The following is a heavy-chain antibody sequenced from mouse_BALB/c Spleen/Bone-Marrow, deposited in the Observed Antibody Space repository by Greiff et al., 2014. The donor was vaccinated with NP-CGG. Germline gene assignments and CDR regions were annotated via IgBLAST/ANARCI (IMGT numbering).Heavy chain of an antibody. J-gene: IGHJ3*01. Sequence: LVESGAELVKPGASVRLSCKASGYTFIEYIIHWVKQRSGQGLEWIGWFYPGSGSIKYNEKFKDKATLTADKSSSTVYMELSRLTSEDSAVYFCARHEDRLRAWFAYWGQGTLVTVSA. V-gene: IGHV1-62-2*01. CDR3: ARHEDRLRAWFAY. D-gene: IGHD3-2*02. CDR2: FYPGSGSI. CDR1: GYTFIEYI.